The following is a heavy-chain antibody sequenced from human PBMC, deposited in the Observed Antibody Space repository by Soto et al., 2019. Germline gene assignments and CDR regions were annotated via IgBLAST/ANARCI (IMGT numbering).Heavy chain of an antibody. CDR3: AKGSIEYSASIDY. V-gene: IGHV3-23*01. D-gene: IGHD5-12*01. CDR2: ISGRGGSS. Sequence: EVPLLEFGGDLVQPGGSLRLSCAASGFSFSSYAMVWVRQAPGKGLEWVSVISGRGGSSYFADSVKGRFTISRDNSKNVLSLEMNSLRVEDTAKYFCAKGSIEYSASIDYWGQGTLVLVSS. CDR1: GFSFSSYA. J-gene: IGHJ4*02.